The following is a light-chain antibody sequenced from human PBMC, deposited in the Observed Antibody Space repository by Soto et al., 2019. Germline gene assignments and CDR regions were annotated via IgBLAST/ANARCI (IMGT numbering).Light chain of an antibody. J-gene: IGKJ1*01. CDR2: GAS. Sequence: EIVMTQSPATLSVSPGERVTLSCRASQSVSSNLAWYQQKPGQAPRLLIYGASTRATGIPARFSGSGSGTEFTLTISSLQSEDFVVYYCQQYNKWPPWTFGQGTKVEIK. V-gene: IGKV3-15*01. CDR3: QQYNKWPPWT. CDR1: QSVSSN.